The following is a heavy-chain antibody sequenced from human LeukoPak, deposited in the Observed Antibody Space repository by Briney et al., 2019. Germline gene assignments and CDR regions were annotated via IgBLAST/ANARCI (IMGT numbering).Heavy chain of an antibody. V-gene: IGHV3-30*02. D-gene: IGHD3-3*01. J-gene: IGHJ4*02. CDR3: AKVGGVVIPGSY. CDR1: GFTFSSYG. CDR2: IRYDGSNK. Sequence: GGSLRLSCAASGFTFSSYGMHWVHQAPGKGLEWVAFIRYDGSNKYYADSVKGRFTISRDNSKNTLYLQMNSLRAEDTAVYFCAKVGGVVIPGSYWGQGTLVTISS.